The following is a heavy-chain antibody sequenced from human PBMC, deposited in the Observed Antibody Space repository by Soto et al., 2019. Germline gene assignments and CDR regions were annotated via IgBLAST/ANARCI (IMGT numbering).Heavy chain of an antibody. Sequence: SETLSLTCAVSGGSISSSNWWSWVRQPPGKGLEWIGEIYHSGSTNYNPSLKSRVTISVDKSKNQFSLKLGSVTAADTAVYYCARVSRGCISTSCYRDFDYWGQGTLVTVSS. J-gene: IGHJ4*02. CDR2: IYHSGST. CDR3: ARVSRGCISTSCYRDFDY. V-gene: IGHV4-4*02. D-gene: IGHD2-2*02. CDR1: GGSISSSNW.